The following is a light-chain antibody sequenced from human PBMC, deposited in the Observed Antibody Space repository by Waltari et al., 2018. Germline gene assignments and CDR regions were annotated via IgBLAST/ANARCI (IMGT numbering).Light chain of an antibody. CDR1: QSIDIY. J-gene: IGKJ1*01. CDR3: QQSYTTPRT. CDR2: AAS. V-gene: IGKV1-39*01. Sequence: DIQMTHSPSYLSASVGDRVTITCRASQSIDIYLNWYQQKPGKAPNLLIYAASTLQSGVPSRFSVSGSGTDFTLTISNLQPEDFATYYCQQSYTTPRTFGQGTKVEIK.